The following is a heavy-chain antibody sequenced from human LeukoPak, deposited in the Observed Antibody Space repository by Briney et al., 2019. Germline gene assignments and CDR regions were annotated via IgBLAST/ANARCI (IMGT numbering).Heavy chain of an antibody. CDR1: GFTFSSYS. Sequence: GGSLRLSCAASGFTFSSYSMNWVRQAPGKGLEWVSSISSSSSYIYYADSVKGRFTISRDNAKNSLYLQMNSLRAEDTAVYYCARVFIAEGIAYYYMDVWGKGTTVTVSS. J-gene: IGHJ6*03. CDR2: ISSSSSYI. D-gene: IGHD6-13*01. V-gene: IGHV3-21*01. CDR3: ARVFIAEGIAYYYMDV.